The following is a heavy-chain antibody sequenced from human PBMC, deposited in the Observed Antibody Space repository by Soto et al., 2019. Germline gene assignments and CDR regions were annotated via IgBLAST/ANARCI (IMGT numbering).Heavy chain of an antibody. Sequence: QVLLVESGGGVVQPGQSLRLSCEGSGFTFSVYAIHWVRQAPGKGLEWVAAISYNGGDMYYLDSVKGRFSVSRDNSKNTVFLQMNSLRPEDTALYYCEKDQPRYYYGALDNWGKGTRVTVSS. CDR2: ISYNGGDM. CDR1: GFTFSVYA. D-gene: IGHD3-10*01. V-gene: IGHV3-30-3*02. J-gene: IGHJ4*02. CDR3: EKDQPRYYYGALDN.